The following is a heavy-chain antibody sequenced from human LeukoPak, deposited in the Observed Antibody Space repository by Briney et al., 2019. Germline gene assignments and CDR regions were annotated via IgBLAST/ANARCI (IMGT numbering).Heavy chain of an antibody. CDR2: ISAYNGNT. CDR3: ARDTSIVGVSHY. J-gene: IGHJ4*02. CDR1: GSTFTSSA. D-gene: IGHD1-26*01. V-gene: IGHV1-18*01. Sequence: ASVKVSCKASGSTFTSSAVQWVRQAPGQGLEWMGWISAYNGNTNYAQKLQGRVTMTTDTSTSTAYMELRSLRSDDTAVYYCARDTSIVGVSHYWGQGTLVTVSS.